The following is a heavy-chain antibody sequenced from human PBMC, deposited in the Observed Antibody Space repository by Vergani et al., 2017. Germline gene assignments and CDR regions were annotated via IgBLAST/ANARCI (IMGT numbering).Heavy chain of an antibody. V-gene: IGHV4-38-2*01. Sequence: QVQLQESGPGLVKPSETLSLTCAVSGYSISSGYYWGWIRQPPGKGLEWIGSIYYSGSTYYNPSLKSRVTISVDTSKNQFSLKLSSVTAADTAVYYCARLGYCSGGSCYYPFDYWGQGTLVTVSS. CDR1: GYSISSGYY. CDR2: IYYSGST. J-gene: IGHJ4*02. D-gene: IGHD2-15*01. CDR3: ARLGYCSGGSCYYPFDY.